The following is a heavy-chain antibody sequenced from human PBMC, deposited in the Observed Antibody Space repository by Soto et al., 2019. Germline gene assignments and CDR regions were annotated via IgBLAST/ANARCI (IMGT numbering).Heavy chain of an antibody. J-gene: IGHJ4*02. CDR1: DDYIRSCRFY. Sequence: SETLSLTCPVSDDYIRSCRFYWAWIRRPPWKRLEWIFCIYNSVSTNYNPSLKSRVTMSVDTSDNQFSLKLTSVTAADTAVYYCARGSDSSGYTIYFDYWGQGTLVTVSS. V-gene: IGHV4-61*05. D-gene: IGHD3-22*01. CDR2: IYNSVST. CDR3: ARGSDSSGYTIYFDY.